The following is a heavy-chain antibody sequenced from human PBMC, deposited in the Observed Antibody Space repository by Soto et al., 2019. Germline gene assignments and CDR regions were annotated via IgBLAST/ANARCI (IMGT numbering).Heavy chain of an antibody. CDR1: GFTFSSYG. V-gene: IGHV3-33*01. D-gene: IGHD1-26*01. CDR3: ARDEGDPTYSGSLCDY. J-gene: IGHJ4*02. CDR2: IWYDGSNK. Sequence: AGGSLRLSCAASGFTFSSYGMHWVRQAPGKGLEWVAVIWYDGSNKYYADSVKGRFTISRDNSKNTLYLQMNSLRAEDTAVYYCARDEGDPTYSGSLCDYWGQGTLVTVYS.